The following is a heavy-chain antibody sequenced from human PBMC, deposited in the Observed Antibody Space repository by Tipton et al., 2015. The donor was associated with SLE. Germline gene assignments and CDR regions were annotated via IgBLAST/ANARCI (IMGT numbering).Heavy chain of an antibody. D-gene: IGHD3-3*01. J-gene: IGHJ3*02. CDR3: AREGDFWSGRAFDI. V-gene: IGHV4-61*08. CDR2: IYYSGST. CDR1: GGSISSGGYY. Sequence: TLSLTCAVSGGSISSGGYYWSWIRQPPGKGLEWIGYIYYSGSTNYNPSLKSRVTISVDTSKNQFSLKLSSVTAADTAVYYCAREGDFWSGRAFDIWGQGTMVTVSS.